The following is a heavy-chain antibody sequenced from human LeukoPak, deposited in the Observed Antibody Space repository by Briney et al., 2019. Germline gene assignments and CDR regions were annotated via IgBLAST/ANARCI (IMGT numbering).Heavy chain of an antibody. V-gene: IGHV4-30-4*01. D-gene: IGHD2-15*01. Sequence: SQTLSLTCTVSGGSISSGGYYWSWIRQPPGKGLEWIGYIYYSGSTYYNPSLKSRVTISVDTSKNQFSLKLSSVTAADTAVYYCARGICSGGGCYFGISGNWFDPWGQGTLVTVSS. CDR3: ARGICSGGGCYFGISGNWFDP. CDR1: GGSISSGGYY. CDR2: IYYSGST. J-gene: IGHJ5*02.